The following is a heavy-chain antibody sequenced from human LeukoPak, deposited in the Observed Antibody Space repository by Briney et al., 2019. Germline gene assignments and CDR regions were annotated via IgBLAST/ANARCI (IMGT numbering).Heavy chain of an antibody. J-gene: IGHJ4*02. CDR1: GFTFSSYW. CDR3: ARASITIFGVVITAPLDY. V-gene: IGHV3-7*01. D-gene: IGHD3-3*01. Sequence: GGSLRLSCAASGFTFSSYWMSWVRQAPGKRLEWVANIKQDGSEKYYVDSVKGRFTISRDNAKNSLYLQMNSLRAEDTAVYYCARASITIFGVVITAPLDYWGQGTLVTVSS. CDR2: IKQDGSEK.